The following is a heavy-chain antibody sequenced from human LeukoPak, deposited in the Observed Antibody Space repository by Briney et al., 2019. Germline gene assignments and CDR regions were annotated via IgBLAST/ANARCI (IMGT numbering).Heavy chain of an antibody. CDR2: ISAYNGNT. CDR1: GGTFSSYA. V-gene: IGHV1-18*01. J-gene: IGHJ4*02. CDR3: ARQQGVYSSFVAENDY. D-gene: IGHD5-18*01. Sequence: ASVKVSCKASGGTFSSYAISWVRQAPGQGLEWMGWISAYNGNTNYAQKLQGRVTMTTDTSTSTAYMELRSLRSDDTAVYYCARQQGVYSSFVAENDYWGQGTLVTVSS.